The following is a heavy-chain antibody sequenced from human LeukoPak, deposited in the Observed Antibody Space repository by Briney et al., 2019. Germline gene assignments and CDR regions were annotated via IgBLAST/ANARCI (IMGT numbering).Heavy chain of an antibody. D-gene: IGHD1-26*01. CDR2: ISYEASTT. CDR3: VKEGFGNYYSAYFDC. J-gene: IGHJ4*02. Sequence: GGSLRLSCAASGFTFSSYAMSWVRQAPGKGLEWVAVISYEASTTYYADSVKGRFTISRDNSKSTLILQMNGLRSEDTAVYYCVKEGFGNYYSAYFDCWGQGTLVTVSS. CDR1: GFTFSSYA. V-gene: IGHV3-30*18.